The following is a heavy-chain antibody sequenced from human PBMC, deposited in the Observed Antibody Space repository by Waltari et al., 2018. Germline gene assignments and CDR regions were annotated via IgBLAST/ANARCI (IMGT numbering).Heavy chain of an antibody. CDR2: ISGSGATT. V-gene: IGHV3-23*01. CDR1: GFTFSNYA. D-gene: IGHD2-2*01. Sequence: GGGLVQPGGSLTLSCAASGFTFSNYALSWVRQAPGKGLEWVSTISGSGATTYYADSVKDRLTISRDNFKNTLYLRMNSLRAEDTAVYYCVRQEVPAAMPWGYFEYWGQGSLVTVSA. J-gene: IGHJ4*02. CDR3: VRQEVPAAMPWGYFEY.